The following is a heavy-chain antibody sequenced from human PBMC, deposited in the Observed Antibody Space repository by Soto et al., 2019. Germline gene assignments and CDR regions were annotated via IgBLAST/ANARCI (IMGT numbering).Heavy chain of an antibody. CDR2: INHSGST. D-gene: IGHD3-3*01. Sequence: PSETLSLTCAVYGGSFSGYYWSWIRQPPGKGLEWIGEINHSGSTNYNPSLKSRVTISVDTSKNQFSLKLSSVTAADTAVYYCARGNDFWSGYYNDYWGQGTLVTVSS. V-gene: IGHV4-34*01. J-gene: IGHJ4*02. CDR1: GGSFSGYY. CDR3: ARGNDFWSGYYNDY.